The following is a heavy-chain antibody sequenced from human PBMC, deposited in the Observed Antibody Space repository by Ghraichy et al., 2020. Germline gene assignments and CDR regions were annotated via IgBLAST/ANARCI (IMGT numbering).Heavy chain of an antibody. CDR1: GFIFSTYG. CDR2: IWYDGTNK. J-gene: IGHJ4*02. Sequence: GGSLRLSCAASGFIFSTYGMHWVRQAPGQGLEWVAVIWYDGTNKYYGDSVRGRFTVSRDNSRSTMYLQMDNLRVDDTAVYYCARGNGTGWPSFEYWGQGVRVTVSS. CDR3: ARGNGTGWPSFEY. V-gene: IGHV3-33*01. D-gene: IGHD6-19*01.